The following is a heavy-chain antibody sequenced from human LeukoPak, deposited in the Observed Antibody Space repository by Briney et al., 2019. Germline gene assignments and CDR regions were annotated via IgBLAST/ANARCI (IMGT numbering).Heavy chain of an antibody. Sequence: GGSLRLSCAASGFTVSSTYMSSVRQAPGKGLEWVPVIYSGGTTYYADSVKGRFTISRDNSKNTLYLQMNSLRTEDTAVYYCVRDLYDYGSYWGQGTLVTVSS. D-gene: IGHD4/OR15-4a*01. V-gene: IGHV3-66*01. CDR3: VRDLYDYGSY. CDR2: IYSGGTT. J-gene: IGHJ4*02. CDR1: GFTVSSTY.